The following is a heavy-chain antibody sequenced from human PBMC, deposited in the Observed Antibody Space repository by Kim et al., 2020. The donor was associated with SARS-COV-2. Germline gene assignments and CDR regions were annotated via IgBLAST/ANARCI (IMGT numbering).Heavy chain of an antibody. Sequence: YYADSVKGRFTISRDNSKNTLYLQMNSLRAEDTAVYYCAKGSGQGSIGAYWGQGTLVTVSS. CDR3: AKGSGQGSIGAY. J-gene: IGHJ4*02. D-gene: IGHD3-16*01. V-gene: IGHV3-30*02.